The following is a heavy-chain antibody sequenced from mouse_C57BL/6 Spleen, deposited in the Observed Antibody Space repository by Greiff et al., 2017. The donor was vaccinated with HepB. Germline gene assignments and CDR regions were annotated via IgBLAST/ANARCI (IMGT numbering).Heavy chain of an antibody. CDR1: GYAFSSYW. D-gene: IGHD1-1*01. CDR2: IYPGDGDT. CDR3: ARSEGSSYGAMDY. Sequence: VQLQQSGAELVKPGASVKISCKASGYAFSSYWMNWVKPRPGKGLEWIGQIYPGDGDTNYNGKFKGKATLTADKSSSTAYMQLSSLTSEDSAVYFCARSEGSSYGAMDYWGQGTSVTVSS. V-gene: IGHV1-80*01. J-gene: IGHJ4*01.